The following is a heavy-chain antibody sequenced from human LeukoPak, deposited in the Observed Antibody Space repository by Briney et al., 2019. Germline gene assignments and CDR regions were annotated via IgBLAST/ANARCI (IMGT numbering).Heavy chain of an antibody. D-gene: IGHD3-9*01. CDR2: ISAYDGNT. V-gene: IGHV1-18*01. J-gene: IGHJ4*02. Sequence: GASVKVSCKASGYTFTNYGISWVRLAPGPGREWMGWISAYDGNTNYVQKLQGRVTMTTDTSTSTDYMELRSLRSDDTAVYYCARTLGGYDILTGYYGSWGQGTLVTVSS. CDR1: GYTFTNYG. CDR3: ARTLGGYDILTGYYGS.